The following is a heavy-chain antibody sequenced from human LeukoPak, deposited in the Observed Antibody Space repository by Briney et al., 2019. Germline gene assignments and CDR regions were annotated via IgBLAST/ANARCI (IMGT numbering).Heavy chain of an antibody. V-gene: IGHV1-2*02. CDR1: GYTFTGYY. CDR2: INPNSGGT. Sequence: ASVKVSCKASGYTFTGYYMHWVRQAPGQGLEWMGWINPNSGGTNYAQKFQGRVTMTRDTSISTAYMELSRLRSDDTAVYYCARDPVPTYCSSTSCYFHNWFDPWGQGTPVTVSS. D-gene: IGHD2-2*01. J-gene: IGHJ5*02. CDR3: ARDPVPTYCSSTSCYFHNWFDP.